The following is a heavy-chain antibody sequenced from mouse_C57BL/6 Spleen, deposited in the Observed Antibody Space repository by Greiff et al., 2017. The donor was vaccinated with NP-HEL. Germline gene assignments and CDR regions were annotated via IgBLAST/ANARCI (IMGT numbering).Heavy chain of an antibody. CDR2: ISGGGGNT. CDR3: ARQATGVAYYFDY. CDR1: GFTFSSYT. D-gene: IGHD1-1*01. Sequence: EVQRVESGGGLVKPGGSLKLSCAASGFTFSSYTMSWVRQTPEKRLEWVATISGGGGNTYYPDSVKGRFTISRDNAKNTLYLQMSSLRSEDTALYYCARQATGVAYYFDYWGQGTTLTVSS. V-gene: IGHV5-9*01. J-gene: IGHJ2*01.